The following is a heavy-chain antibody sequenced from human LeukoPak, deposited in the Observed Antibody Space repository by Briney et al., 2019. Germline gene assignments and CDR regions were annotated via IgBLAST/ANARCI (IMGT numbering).Heavy chain of an antibody. V-gene: IGHV4-59*12. CDR1: GASISSYY. J-gene: IGHJ4*02. D-gene: IGHD3-22*01. CDR3: ARGFDSSGYYY. CDR2: IYYSGST. Sequence: PSETLSLTCTVSGASISSYYWSWIRQPPGKGLEWIGYIYYSGSTNQNPSLKSRVTISVDTSKNQFSLKLSSVTAADTAVYYCARGFDSSGYYYWGQGTLVTVSS.